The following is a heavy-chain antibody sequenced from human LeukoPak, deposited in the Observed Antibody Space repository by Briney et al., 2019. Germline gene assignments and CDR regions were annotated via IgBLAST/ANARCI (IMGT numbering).Heavy chain of an antibody. CDR2: IKQDGSEK. J-gene: IGHJ4*02. Sequence: GGSLRLSCAASGFTFSSYWMSWVRQAPGKGLEWVANIKQDGSEKYYVDSVKGRFTISRDNAKNSLHLQMNSLRAEDTAVYYCARDAGPYGSGSYSRYWGQGTLVTVSS. CDR3: ARDAGPYGSGSYSRY. D-gene: IGHD3-10*01. CDR1: GFTFSSYW. V-gene: IGHV3-7*01.